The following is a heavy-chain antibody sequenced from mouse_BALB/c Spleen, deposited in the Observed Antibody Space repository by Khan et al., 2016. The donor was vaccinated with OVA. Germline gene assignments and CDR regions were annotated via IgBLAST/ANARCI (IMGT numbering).Heavy chain of an antibody. D-gene: IGHD2-1*01. CDR3: ARGYFGNYEFAY. CDR2: IFPETGTT. J-gene: IGHJ3*01. Sequence: QVQLQQSGAELVKPGASVKLSCKTSGYTFTNYWIQWVKQRPGQGLGWIGEIFPETGTTYYHENFKAKATLTIDTSSNTAYMQLISLTSEDSAVYFCARGYFGNYEFAYWGQGTLVTVSA. V-gene: IGHV1S132*01. CDR1: GYTFTNYW.